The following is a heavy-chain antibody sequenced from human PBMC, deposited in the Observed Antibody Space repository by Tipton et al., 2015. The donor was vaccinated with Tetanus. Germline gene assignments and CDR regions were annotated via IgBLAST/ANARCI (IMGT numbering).Heavy chain of an antibody. CDR2: INPNTGAT. Sequence: QLVQSGAEVKKPGASVKVSCKASGYSLTDYYIHWVRQAPGQGLEWMGWINPNTGATNYAQKFQAWVTMTRDTSINTAFMELGSLRSDDTALYYCAREGVAIKYYFEHWGQGTLVTVSS. CDR1: GYSLTDYY. V-gene: IGHV1-2*04. D-gene: IGHD3-16*01. J-gene: IGHJ4*02. CDR3: AREGVAIKYYFEH.